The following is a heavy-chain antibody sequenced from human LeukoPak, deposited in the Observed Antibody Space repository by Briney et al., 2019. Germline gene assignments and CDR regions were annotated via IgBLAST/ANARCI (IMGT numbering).Heavy chain of an antibody. CDR3: ARDDVGKYYYYGMDV. J-gene: IGHJ6*02. V-gene: IGHV1-69*01. CDR2: IIPIFGTA. Sequence: GASVKVSCKASGGTFSSYAISWVRQAPGQGLEWMGGIIPIFGTANYAQKFQGRVTITADESTSTAYMELSSLRSEDTAVYYCARDDVGKYYYYGMDVWGQGTTVTVSS. D-gene: IGHD1-26*01. CDR1: GGTFSSYA.